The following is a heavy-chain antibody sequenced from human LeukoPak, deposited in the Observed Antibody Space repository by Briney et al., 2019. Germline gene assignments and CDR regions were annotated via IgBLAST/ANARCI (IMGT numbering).Heavy chain of an antibody. CDR1: GGSISSSSYY. D-gene: IGHD2-2*01. V-gene: IGHV4-39*01. J-gene: IGHJ4*02. Sequence: SETLSLTCTVSGGSISSSSYYWGWIRQPPGKGLEWIGRIYYSGSTYYNPSLKSRVTISVDTSKNQFSLKLSSVTAADTAVYYCASDFYCSSTSCRGIFDYWGQGTLVTVSS. CDR2: IYYSGST. CDR3: ASDFYCSSTSCRGIFDY.